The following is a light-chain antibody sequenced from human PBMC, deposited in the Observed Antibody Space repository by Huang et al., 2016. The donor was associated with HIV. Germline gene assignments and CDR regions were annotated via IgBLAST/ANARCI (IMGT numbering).Light chain of an antibody. J-gene: IGKJ2*01. CDR1: QTIANY. CDR3: QQSSSTLVT. Sequence: DIQMTQSPSSLSASVGDRVNITCRASQTIANYLNWYQQKPGKAPKVLMYAASSLQSGVPSRFSGIGYGTDFTLTISSLQPEDFATYYCQQSSSTLVTFGQGTKLEIK. CDR2: AAS. V-gene: IGKV1-39*01.